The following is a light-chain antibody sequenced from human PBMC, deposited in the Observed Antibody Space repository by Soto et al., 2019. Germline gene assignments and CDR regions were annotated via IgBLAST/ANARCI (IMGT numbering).Light chain of an antibody. V-gene: IGLV1-40*01. CDR2: GNS. Sequence: QSALTQPPSVSGAPGQRVTISCTGSSSNIGAGYDVHWYQQLPVTAPKLLIYGNSNRPSGVPDRFSGSKSGTSASLAITGLQAEDEDDYYCQSYDSSLSGDVVFGGGTKLTVL. CDR1: SSNIGAGYD. J-gene: IGLJ2*01. CDR3: QSYDSSLSGDVV.